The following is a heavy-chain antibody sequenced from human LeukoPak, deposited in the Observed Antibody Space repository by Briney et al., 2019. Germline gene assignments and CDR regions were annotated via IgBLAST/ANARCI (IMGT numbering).Heavy chain of an antibody. J-gene: IGHJ6*02. CDR3: ARDHCDSSGCYEDYYYGMDV. CDR2: INPNSGGT. V-gene: IGHV1-2*02. Sequence: ASVKVSCKASGYTFTGYYMQWVRQAPGQGLEWMGWINPNSGGTNYAQKFQGRVTMTRDTSISTAYMELSRLRSDDTAVYFCARDHCDSSGCYEDYYYGMDVWGRGTTVSVSS. CDR1: GYTFTGYY. D-gene: IGHD6-25*01.